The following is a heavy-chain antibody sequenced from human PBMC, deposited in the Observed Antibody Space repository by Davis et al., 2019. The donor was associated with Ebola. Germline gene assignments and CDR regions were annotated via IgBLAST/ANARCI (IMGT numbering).Heavy chain of an antibody. V-gene: IGHV3-23*01. CDR2: ISGSGGST. D-gene: IGHD3-3*01. CDR1: GFTFSSYA. J-gene: IGHJ3*02. CDR3: VKDKNYDFWSGYPHDAFDI. Sequence: GESLKISCAASGFTFSSYAMSWVRQAPGKGLEWVSAISGSGGSTYYADSVKGRFTISRDNSKSTLYLQMNSLRAEDTAIYYCVKDKNYDFWSGYPHDAFDIWGQGTMVTVSS.